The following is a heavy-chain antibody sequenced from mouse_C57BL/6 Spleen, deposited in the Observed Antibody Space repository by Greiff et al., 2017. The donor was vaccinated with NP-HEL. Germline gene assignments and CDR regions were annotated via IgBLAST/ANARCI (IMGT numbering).Heavy chain of an antibody. CDR1: GFSLTSYA. Sequence: VQGVESGPGLVAPSQSLSITCTVSGFSLTSYAISWVRQPPGKGLEWLGVIWTGGGTNYNSALKSRLSISKDNSKSQVFLKMNSLQTDDTARYYCARPYYDYDGYYAMDYWGQGTSVTVSS. CDR2: IWTGGGT. D-gene: IGHD2-4*01. J-gene: IGHJ4*01. V-gene: IGHV2-9-1*01. CDR3: ARPYYDYDGYYAMDY.